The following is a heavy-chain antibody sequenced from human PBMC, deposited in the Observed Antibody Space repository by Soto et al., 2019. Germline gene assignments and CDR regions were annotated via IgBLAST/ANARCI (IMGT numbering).Heavy chain of an antibody. J-gene: IGHJ5*02. CDR3: ARWWSGSRQGFDP. CDR2: IFSSGST. CDR1: GGSISNYY. D-gene: IGHD3-3*01. V-gene: IGHV4-59*12. Sequence: PSETLSLTCTVSGGSISNYYWSWIRQPPGKGLQWIGYIFSSGSTNYNPSLKSRVTISVDTSKNQFSLKLSSVTAADTAVYYCARWWSGSRQGFDPWGQGTLVTVSS.